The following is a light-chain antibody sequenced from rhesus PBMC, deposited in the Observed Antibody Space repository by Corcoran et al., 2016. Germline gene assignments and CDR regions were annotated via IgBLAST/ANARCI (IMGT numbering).Light chain of an antibody. Sequence: DIQMTQSPSSLSASVGDRVTITCRASENIYNSLNWYQHKPGKAPKLLIYKASTLQSGVPSRFSGSGSGTDYSFTIRRLQSADVATYYCQHTYGTPYSFGQGTKVEIK. CDR2: KAS. V-gene: IGKV1-74*01. CDR1: ENIYNS. CDR3: QHTYGTPYS. J-gene: IGKJ2*01.